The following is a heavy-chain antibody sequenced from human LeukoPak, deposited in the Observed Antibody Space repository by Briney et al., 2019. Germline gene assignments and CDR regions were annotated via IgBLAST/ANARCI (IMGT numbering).Heavy chain of an antibody. V-gene: IGHV1-18*01. D-gene: IGHD3-9*01. CDR2: ISAYNGNT. CDR1: GYRFTSYG. Sequence: ASAKVSCKASGYRFTSYGISWVRQAPGQGLEWMGWISAYNGNTNYAQKLQGRVTMTTDTSTSTAYMELRSLRSDDTAVYYCARGGDGDILTGLVFDYWGQGTLVTVPS. CDR3: ARGGDGDILTGLVFDY. J-gene: IGHJ4*02.